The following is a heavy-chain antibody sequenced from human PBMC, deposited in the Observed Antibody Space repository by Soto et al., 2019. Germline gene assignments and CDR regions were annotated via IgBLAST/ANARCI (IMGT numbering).Heavy chain of an antibody. D-gene: IGHD3-3*01. V-gene: IGHV1-69*01. Sequence: QLQLVQSGAEVKKPGSSVKVSCKASGGTFSSYAINWVRQAPGQGLEWMGGIIPTFGTPNYAQKFQGRVTITADESTSTAYMELSSLRSEDTAVYYCARPSVYYDFWSGYPTFDHWGQGTLVTVSS. J-gene: IGHJ4*02. CDR2: IIPTFGTP. CDR3: ARPSVYYDFWSGYPTFDH. CDR1: GGTFSSYA.